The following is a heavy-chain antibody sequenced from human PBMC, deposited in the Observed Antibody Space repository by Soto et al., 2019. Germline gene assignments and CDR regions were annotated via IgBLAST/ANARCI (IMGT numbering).Heavy chain of an antibody. CDR1: GYTLTELS. CDR3: ATVATVVDNWFDP. J-gene: IGHJ5*02. Sequence: GASVKVSCKVSGYTLTELSMHWVGQAPGKGLEGMGGFEPEDGETIYAQKVQGRVTMTEDTSTDTAYMELSSLRSEDTAVYYCATVATVVDNWFDPWGQGTLVTVYS. V-gene: IGHV1-24*01. CDR2: FEPEDGET. D-gene: IGHD4-17*01.